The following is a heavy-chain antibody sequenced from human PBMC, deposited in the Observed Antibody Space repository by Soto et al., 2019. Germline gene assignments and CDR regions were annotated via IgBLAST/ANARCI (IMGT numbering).Heavy chain of an antibody. J-gene: IGHJ4*02. CDR2: INHSGST. Sequence: SETLSLTCAVYGGSFSGYYWSWIRQPPGKGLEWIGEINHSGSTNYNPSLKNRETIRVDRSKNQFSRKLGSVTPADTAVYYCARFHGRYCSGGSCYARIRGFDYWGQGTLVTVSS. CDR3: ARFHGRYCSGGSCYARIRGFDY. V-gene: IGHV4-34*01. D-gene: IGHD2-15*01. CDR1: GGSFSGYY.